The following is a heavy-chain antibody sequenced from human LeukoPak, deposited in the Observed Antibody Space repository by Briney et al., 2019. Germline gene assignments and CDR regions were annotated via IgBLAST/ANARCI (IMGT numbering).Heavy chain of an antibody. D-gene: IGHD2-15*01. J-gene: IGHJ4*02. CDR1: GFTFSSYA. CDR2: ISYDGSNK. V-gene: IGHV3-30-3*01. Sequence: GGSLRLSCAASGFTFSSYAMHWVRQAPGKGLEWVAVISYDGSNKYYTDSVKGRFTISRDNSKNTLYLQMNSLRAEDTAVYYCARDFITPVVAGYYFDYWGQGPWSPSPQ. CDR3: ARDFITPVVAGYYFDY.